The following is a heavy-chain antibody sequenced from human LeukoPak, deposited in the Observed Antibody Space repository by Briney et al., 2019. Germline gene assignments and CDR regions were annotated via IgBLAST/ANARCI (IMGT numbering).Heavy chain of an antibody. D-gene: IGHD2-2*01. V-gene: IGHV4-59*01. Sequence: ETLSLTCTVSGGSISSYYWSWIRQPPGKGLEWIGYIYYSGSTNYKPSLKSRVTISIDTSKNQFSLKLSSVTAADTAVYYCARGRPIEHCSSTSCYPGHFDYWGQGTLVTVSS. J-gene: IGHJ4*02. CDR3: ARGRPIEHCSSTSCYPGHFDY. CDR2: IYYSGST. CDR1: GGSISSYY.